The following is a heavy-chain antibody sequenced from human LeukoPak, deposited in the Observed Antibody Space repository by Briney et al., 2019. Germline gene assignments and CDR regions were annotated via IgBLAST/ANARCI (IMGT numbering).Heavy chain of an antibody. V-gene: IGHV2-70*11. CDR1: GFSLTNYGMC. CDR3: ARDQMTDMVLGIFDY. Sequence: SGPALVKPTQTLTLTCSFSGFSLTNYGMCVSWIRQSPGKPLEWLARIDWDGDEWFTTSLKTRLSISKDTSKNQVVLTMANMDPADTATYYCARDQMTDMVLGIFDYWGQGTLVTVSS. D-gene: IGHD5-18*01. CDR2: IDWDGDE. J-gene: IGHJ4*02.